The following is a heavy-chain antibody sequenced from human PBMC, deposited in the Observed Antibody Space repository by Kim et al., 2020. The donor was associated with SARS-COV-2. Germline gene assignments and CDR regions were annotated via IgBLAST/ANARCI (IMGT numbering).Heavy chain of an antibody. Sequence: SETLSLTCAVYGGSFSGYYWSWIRQPPGKGLEWIGEINHSGSTNYNPSLKSRVTISVDTSKNQFSLKLSSVTAADTAVYYCARVPGYSSSWYGARNWFDPWGQGTLVTVSS. V-gene: IGHV4-34*01. J-gene: IGHJ5*02. CDR2: INHSGST. D-gene: IGHD6-13*01. CDR1: GGSFSGYY. CDR3: ARVPGYSSSWYGARNWFDP.